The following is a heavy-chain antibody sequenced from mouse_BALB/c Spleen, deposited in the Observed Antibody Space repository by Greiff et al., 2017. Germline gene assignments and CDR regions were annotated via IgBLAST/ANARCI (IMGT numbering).Heavy chain of an antibody. CDR3: NRYGNLGYAMDY. D-gene: IGHD2-1*01. CDR2: IDPENGDT. CDR1: GFNIKDYY. J-gene: IGHJ4*01. V-gene: IGHV14-4*02. Sequence: EVQLQQSGAELVRSGASVKLSCTASGFNIKDYYMHWVKQRPEQGLEWIGWIDPENGDTEYAPKFQGKATMTADTSSNTAYLQLSSLTSEDTAVYYCNRYGNLGYAMDYWGQGTSVTVSS.